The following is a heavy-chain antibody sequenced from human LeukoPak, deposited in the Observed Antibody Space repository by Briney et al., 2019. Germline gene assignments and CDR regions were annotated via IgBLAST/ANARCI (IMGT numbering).Heavy chain of an antibody. D-gene: IGHD3-10*01. Sequence: SETLSLTCTVSGGSISSSSYYWGWIRQPPGKGLEWIGSIYYSGSTYYNPSLKSRVTISVDTSKNQFSLKLSSVTAADTAVYYCARDIGEGDTDYWGQGTLVTVSS. CDR3: ARDIGEGDTDY. CDR2: IYYSGST. CDR1: GGSISSSSYY. V-gene: IGHV4-39*07. J-gene: IGHJ4*02.